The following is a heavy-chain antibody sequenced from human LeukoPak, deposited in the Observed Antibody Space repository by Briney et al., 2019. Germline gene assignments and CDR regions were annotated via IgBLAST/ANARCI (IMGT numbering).Heavy chain of an antibody. Sequence: ASVKVSCKAPGYTFTSYYMHWVRQAPGQGLEWMGIINPSGGSTSYAQKFQGRVTMTRDTSTSTVYMELSSLRSEDTAVYYCARVPGFYYYGMDVWGQGTTVTVSS. J-gene: IGHJ6*02. CDR2: INPSGGST. CDR3: ARVPGFYYYGMDV. CDR1: GYTFTSYY. V-gene: IGHV1-46*01.